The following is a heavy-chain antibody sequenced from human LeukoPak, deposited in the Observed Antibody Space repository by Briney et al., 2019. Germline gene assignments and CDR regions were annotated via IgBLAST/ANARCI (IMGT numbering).Heavy chain of an antibody. CDR3: ARGRGLCDY. V-gene: IGHV1-8*01. CDR2: MNPNRGNT. Sequence: ASVTVSCKPSGSTPTSYDINWVRQATGQGHEWMGWMNPNRGNTGDAQTFQGRVTMTRNTSISTAYMELSSLRSEDTAVYYCARGRGLCDYWGQGTLVTVSS. CDR1: GSTPTSYD. D-gene: IGHD3-10*01. J-gene: IGHJ4*02.